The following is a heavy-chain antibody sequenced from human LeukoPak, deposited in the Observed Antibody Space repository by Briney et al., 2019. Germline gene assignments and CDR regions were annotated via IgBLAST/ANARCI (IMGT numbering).Heavy chain of an antibody. J-gene: IGHJ4*02. CDR3: ARYSLLGRGLDY. CDR1: GYTFTGYY. Sequence: ASVKVSCKASGYTFTGYYIHWVLQAPGQGLEWMGWINPNSGGTNYAQKFQGRVTMTRDTSISTAYMELSRLRSDDTAMYYCARYSLLGRGLDYWGQGTLVTVSS. CDR2: INPNSGGT. V-gene: IGHV1-2*02. D-gene: IGHD2-15*01.